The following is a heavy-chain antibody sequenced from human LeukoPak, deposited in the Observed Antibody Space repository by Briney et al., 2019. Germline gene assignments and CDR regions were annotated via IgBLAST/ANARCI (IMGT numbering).Heavy chain of an antibody. CDR2: INAGNGNT. Sequence: ASVKVSCKASGYTFTNYAMHWVRQAPGQRPEWMGWINAGNGNTKYSQKFQGRVTITRDTSASTAYMELSSLRSEDTAVYFCARSEGCSSGSCSYYYYYGMDVWGQGTTVTVSS. D-gene: IGHD2-15*01. CDR1: GYTFTNYA. CDR3: ARSEGCSSGSCSYYYYYGMDV. J-gene: IGHJ6*02. V-gene: IGHV1-3*01.